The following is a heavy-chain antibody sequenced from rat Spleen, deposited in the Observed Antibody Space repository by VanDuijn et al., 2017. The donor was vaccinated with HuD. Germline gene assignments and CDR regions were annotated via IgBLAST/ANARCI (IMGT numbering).Heavy chain of an antibody. Sequence: EVQLVESGGGLVQPGRSLKLSCAASGFTFSDYYMAWVRQAPTKGLEWVATISYDGSSTYYRDSVKGRFTISRDNAENTVCLQMNSLRSEDTATYYCAVSGYGYWGQGVMVTVSS. J-gene: IGHJ2*01. CDR2: ISYDGSST. V-gene: IGHV5-29*01. CDR1: GFTFSDYY. D-gene: IGHD4-3*01. CDR3: AVSGYGY.